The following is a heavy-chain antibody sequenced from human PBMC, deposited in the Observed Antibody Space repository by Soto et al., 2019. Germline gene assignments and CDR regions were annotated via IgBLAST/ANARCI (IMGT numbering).Heavy chain of an antibody. CDR2: IIPLFGTT. CDR1: GGTFSTYT. J-gene: IGHJ3*01. Sequence: SVKVSCKTSGGTFSTYTIYWVRQAPGQRLEWMGRIIPLFGTTKYAQNFQERVTITAEESTSTAYMELSSLRAEDTAVYYCARRLDDRADDDFDVWGEGTAVTVSS. CDR3: ARRLDDRADDDFDV. V-gene: IGHV1-69*13. D-gene: IGHD6-25*01.